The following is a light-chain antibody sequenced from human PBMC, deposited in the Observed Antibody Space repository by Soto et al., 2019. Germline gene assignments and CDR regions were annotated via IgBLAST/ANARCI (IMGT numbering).Light chain of an antibody. CDR1: SSNIGSGYE. Sequence: QPVLTQPPSVSGAPGQRVSISCIGSSSNIGSGYEVHWYQQLPGTAPKLLIYDTNKRPSGVPDRFSASKSGTSASLVITGLQAEDEGDYYCQSYDNMVSPYNYVFGAGTKLTVL. V-gene: IGLV1-40*01. J-gene: IGLJ1*01. CDR2: DTN. CDR3: QSYDNMVSPYNYV.